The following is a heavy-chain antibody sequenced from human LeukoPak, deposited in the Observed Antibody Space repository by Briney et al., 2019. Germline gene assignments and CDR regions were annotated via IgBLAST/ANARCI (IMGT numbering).Heavy chain of an antibody. CDR3: ARVGGSGSYSKGVWFDP. CDR2: IYTSGST. J-gene: IGHJ5*02. V-gene: IGHV4-4*07. D-gene: IGHD3-10*01. CDR1: GGSISSYY. Sequence: SETLSLTCTVSGGSISSYYWSWIRQPAGKGLEWIGRIYTSGSTNYNPSLKSRVTMSVDTSKNQFSLKLSSVTAADTAVYYCARVGGSGSYSKGVWFDPWAREPWSPSPQ.